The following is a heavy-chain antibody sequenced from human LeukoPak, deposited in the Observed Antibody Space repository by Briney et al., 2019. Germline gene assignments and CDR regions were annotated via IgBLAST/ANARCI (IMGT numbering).Heavy chain of an antibody. D-gene: IGHD7-27*01. CDR2: IYYSGST. Sequence: SSETLSLTCTVSGGSISNYYWSWIRQPPGKGLEWIGYIYYSGSTDCNPSLKSRVTISVDTSKNQFSLKLSSVTAADTAVYFCARHENCGGVSCSTGRWFDAWGQGTLVTVSS. J-gene: IGHJ5*02. V-gene: IGHV4-59*08. CDR3: ARHENCGGVSCSTGRWFDA. CDR1: GGSISNYY.